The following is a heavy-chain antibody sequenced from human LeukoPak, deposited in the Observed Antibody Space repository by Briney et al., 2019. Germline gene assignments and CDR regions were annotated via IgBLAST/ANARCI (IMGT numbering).Heavy chain of an antibody. J-gene: IGHJ4*02. CDR2: IYHSGST. V-gene: IGHV4-30-2*01. CDR1: GGSISSGGYY. CDR3: ARTVVYYDSSGYFGGPYYFDY. D-gene: IGHD3-22*01. Sequence: SETLSLTCTVSGGSISSGGYYWSWIRQPPGKGLEWIGYIYHSGSTYYNPSLKSRVTISVDRSKNQFSLKLSSVTAADTAVYYCARTVVYYDSSGYFGGPYYFDYWGQGTLVTVSS.